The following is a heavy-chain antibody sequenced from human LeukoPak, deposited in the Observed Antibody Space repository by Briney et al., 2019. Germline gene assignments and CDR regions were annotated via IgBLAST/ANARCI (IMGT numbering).Heavy chain of an antibody. V-gene: IGHV3-7*01. CDR3: ARRAITHSYYYYGMDV. D-gene: IGHD1-14*01. J-gene: IGHJ6*02. CDR1: GFTFSSYW. CDR2: IKQDGSEK. Sequence: GGSLRLSCAASGFTFSSYWMSWVRQAPGKGLEWVANIKQDGSEKYYVDSVKGQFTISRDNAKNSLYLQMNSLRAEDTAVYYCARRAITHSYYYYGMDVWGQGTTVTVSS.